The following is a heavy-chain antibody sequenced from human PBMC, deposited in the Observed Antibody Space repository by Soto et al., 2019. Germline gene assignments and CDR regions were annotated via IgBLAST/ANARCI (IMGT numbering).Heavy chain of an antibody. CDR3: AREVVTDTTLGYFDF. V-gene: IGHV1-69*06. D-gene: IGHD2-21*02. Sequence: QVHLVQSGPEIREPGSSVKVSCKAAGGSFSSDAIAWVRQAPGQGLEWIGEIIPMFDTTNYAPEFQGSVSITADTATTTVYMEVNRLTPDDTAVYYCAREVVTDTTLGYFDFWGQGALVTVSS. J-gene: IGHJ4*02. CDR1: GGSFSSDA. CDR2: IIPMFDTT.